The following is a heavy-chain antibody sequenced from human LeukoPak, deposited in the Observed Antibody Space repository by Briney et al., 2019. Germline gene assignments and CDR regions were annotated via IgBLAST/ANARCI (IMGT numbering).Heavy chain of an antibody. CDR1: GGTFSSYA. J-gene: IGHJ6*02. V-gene: IGHV1-69*04. Sequence: SVKFSCKASGGTFSSYAISWVRQAPGQGLEWMGRIIPILGIANYAQKFQGRVTITADKSTSTAYMELSSLRSEDTAVYYCARVSYYYYYGMDVWGQGTTVTVSS. CDR3: ARVSYYYYYGMDV. CDR2: IIPILGIA.